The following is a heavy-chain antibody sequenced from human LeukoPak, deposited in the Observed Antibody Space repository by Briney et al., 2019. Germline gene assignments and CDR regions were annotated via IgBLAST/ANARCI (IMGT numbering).Heavy chain of an antibody. D-gene: IGHD6-13*01. CDR3: AKEAAAARSFDY. V-gene: IGHV3-30*18. J-gene: IGHJ4*02. CDR1: GFTFSSYG. Sequence: GGSLRLSCAASGFTFSSYGMHWVRQAPGKGLEWVAVISYDGSNKYYADSVKGRFTISRDNSKNTLYLQMNSLRAEDTAVYYCAKEAAAARSFDYWGQGTLVTVSS. CDR2: ISYDGSNK.